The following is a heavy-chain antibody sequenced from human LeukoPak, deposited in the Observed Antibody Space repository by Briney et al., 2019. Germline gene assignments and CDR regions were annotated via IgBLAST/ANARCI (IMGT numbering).Heavy chain of an antibody. J-gene: IGHJ5*02. CDR1: GFKFDDYG. V-gene: IGHV3-20*04. D-gene: IGHD3-22*01. CDR2: INWNGAWT. Sequence: GGSLRLSCAASGFKFDDYGMSWVRQARGKRLEWVCDINWNGAWTGYADSVKGRFTISRDNAKNSLYLQMNSLRAEDTALYYCAGYYYDSSRGFDLWGQGTLVTVSA. CDR3: AGYYYDSSRGFDL.